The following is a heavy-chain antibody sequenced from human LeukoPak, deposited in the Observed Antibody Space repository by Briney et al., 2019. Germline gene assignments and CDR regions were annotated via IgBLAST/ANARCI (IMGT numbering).Heavy chain of an antibody. V-gene: IGHV3-53*01. CDR1: GFTVSINY. D-gene: IGHD2-2*01. J-gene: IGHJ4*02. Sequence: GGSLRLSCAASGFTVSINYMSWVRQAPGKGLEWVSVIYSGGNTYYADSVKGRFTISRDNSKNTAYLQMNSLRAEDTAVYYCARGETSSYDYWGQGTLVTVSS. CDR2: IYSGGNT. CDR3: ARGETSSYDY.